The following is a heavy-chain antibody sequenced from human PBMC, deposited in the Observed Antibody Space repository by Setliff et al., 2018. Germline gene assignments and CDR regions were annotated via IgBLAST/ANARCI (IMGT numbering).Heavy chain of an antibody. CDR2: SRYAENYQ. CDR1: GFTISYYA. V-gene: IGHV3-30-3*01. J-gene: IGHJ5*01. Sequence: GGSLRLSCAASGFTISYYAIHWVRQAPGKGLEWVAVSRYAENYQYYADSVRGRFTISRNNAENSLYLQMDSLRAEDTAVYFCARSPGWIPWFDSWGQGTLVTVSS. D-gene: IGHD5-18*01. CDR3: ARSPGWIPWFDS.